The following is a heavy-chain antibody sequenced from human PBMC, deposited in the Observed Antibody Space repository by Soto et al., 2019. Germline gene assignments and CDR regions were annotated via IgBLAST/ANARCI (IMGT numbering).Heavy chain of an antibody. V-gene: IGHV2-26*01. CDR1: GVTLSTVRMG. CDR2: IYSNDEK. J-gene: IGHJ4*02. CDR3: ARIRDGYNVYY. Sequence: QVTLKESGPVLVKPTETLTLTCSVSGVTLSTVRMGMSWIRQPPGKALEWLVHIYSNDEKSYSTSLKSRLTISKDTSKSQVVLTMTNMDPVDTATYSCARIRDGYNVYYLSQGTLVTVSS. D-gene: IGHD5-12*01.